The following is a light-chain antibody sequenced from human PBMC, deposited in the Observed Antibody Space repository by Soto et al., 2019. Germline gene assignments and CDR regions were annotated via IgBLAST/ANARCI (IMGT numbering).Light chain of an antibody. J-gene: IGKJ5*01. CDR3: RQHDDTPIT. CDR1: QSVSSSH. CDR2: GAS. Sequence: EIVLTQSPGILSLSPGERASLSCRASQSVSSSHLAWYQQKPGPAPRLLIYGASSRATGIPDSFSGSGSETDSPPTSSLEAADVVVYYCRQHDDTPITFGQGTRLEIK. V-gene: IGKV3-20*01.